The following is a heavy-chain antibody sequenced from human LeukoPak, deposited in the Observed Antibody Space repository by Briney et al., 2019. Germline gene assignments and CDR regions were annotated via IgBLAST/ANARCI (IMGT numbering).Heavy chain of an antibody. V-gene: IGHV4-39*01. CDR2: IYYSGNT. J-gene: IGHJ5*02. Sequence: SETLSLTCTVSGVSISSSNSYWGWIRQPPGKGLEWIGSIYYSGNTYYNASLKSQVSISIDTSKNQFSLRLTSVTAADTAVYYCARLPAYYDSSGYQGPWFDPWGQGTLVTVSS. CDR1: GVSISSSNSY. D-gene: IGHD3-22*01. CDR3: ARLPAYYDSSGYQGPWFDP.